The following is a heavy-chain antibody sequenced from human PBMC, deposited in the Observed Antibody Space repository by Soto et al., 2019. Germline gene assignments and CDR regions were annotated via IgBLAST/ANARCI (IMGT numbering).Heavy chain of an antibody. CDR2: INPSGGST. V-gene: IGHV1-46*01. CDR1: GYTFTSYY. CDR3: ARDGNVLRYFEDYYGMDV. J-gene: IGHJ6*02. Sequence: QVQLVQSGAEVKKPGASVNVSCKASGYTFTSYYMHWVRQAPGQGLEWMGIINPSGGSTSYAQKFQGRVTMTRDTSTSTVYMELSSLRSEDTAVYYCARDGNVLRYFEDYYGMDVWGQGTTVTVSS. D-gene: IGHD3-9*01.